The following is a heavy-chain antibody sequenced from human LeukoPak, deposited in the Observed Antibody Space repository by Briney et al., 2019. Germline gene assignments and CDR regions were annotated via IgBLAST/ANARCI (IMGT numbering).Heavy chain of an antibody. CDR2: INPSDGAT. CDR1: GYTFTMYY. CDR3: AVDMVANFDFDY. D-gene: IGHD5-12*01. V-gene: IGHV1-46*01. J-gene: IGHJ4*02. Sequence: ASVKVSCKASGYTFTMYYIHWVRQAPGQGLEWMGMINPSDGATTYAQRFQGRVTMTRDMSTTTVYMDLRSLRSEDTAVYYCAVDMVANFDFDYWGQGTLVTVSS.